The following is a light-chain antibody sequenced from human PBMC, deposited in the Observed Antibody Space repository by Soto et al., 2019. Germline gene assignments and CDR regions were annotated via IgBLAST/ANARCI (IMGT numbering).Light chain of an antibody. V-gene: IGKV1-5*03. CDR1: QSINNW. CDR3: QQYDGYSRT. Sequence: DIQMTQSPSTLSASVGDRVTITCRASQSINNWLAWYQQKPGKAPILLIYKASSLESGVPSRFSGSGSGTEFTLTINNLQPDDFATYYCQQYDGYSRTFGQGTNVDIK. CDR2: KAS. J-gene: IGKJ1*01.